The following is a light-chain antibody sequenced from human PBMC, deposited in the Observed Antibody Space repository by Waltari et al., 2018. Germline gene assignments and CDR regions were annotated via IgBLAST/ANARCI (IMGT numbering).Light chain of an antibody. CDR1: QGIDTY. CDR2: DAS. J-gene: IGKJ1*01. V-gene: IGKV3-11*01. CDR3: HQSFDWPRGT. Sequence: EIVLTQSPVTLSLSPGEGATLSCRASQGIDTYLAWYQQKPGQAPRLLIYDASKRASGIPARFSGSGSGTDFTLTISSLEPEDSALYYCHQSFDWPRGTFGQGTKVEIK.